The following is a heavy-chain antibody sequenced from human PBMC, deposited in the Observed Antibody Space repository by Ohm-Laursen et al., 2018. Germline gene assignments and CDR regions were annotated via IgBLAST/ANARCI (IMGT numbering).Heavy chain of an antibody. J-gene: IGHJ5*02. CDR3: AKADSIAVAGNVPTLFDP. V-gene: IGHV3-9*01. CDR2: ISWNSGSI. Sequence: SLRLSCAAPGFTFSSYAMHWVRQAPGKGLEWVPGISWNSGSIGYADSVKGRFTISRDNAKNSLYLQMNSLRAEDTALYYCAKADSIAVAGNVPTLFDPWGQGTLVTVSS. CDR1: GFTFSSYA. D-gene: IGHD6-19*01.